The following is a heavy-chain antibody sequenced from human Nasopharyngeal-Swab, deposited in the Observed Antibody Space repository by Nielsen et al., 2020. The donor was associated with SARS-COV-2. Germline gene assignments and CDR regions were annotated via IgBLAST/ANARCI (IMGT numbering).Heavy chain of an antibody. CDR1: GFPFSNYY. J-gene: IGHJ4*02. D-gene: IGHD2-15*01. CDR2: IEPDGSGK. CDR3: ARDVGGRDNY. V-gene: IGHV3-7*01. Sequence: GESLKISCEGSGFPFSNYYMRWVRQAPGKGLECVANIEPDGSGKQYVDSVKGRFTISRDNAKNTLYLQMNSLRADDTAVYYCARDVGGRDNYWGQGALVTVSS.